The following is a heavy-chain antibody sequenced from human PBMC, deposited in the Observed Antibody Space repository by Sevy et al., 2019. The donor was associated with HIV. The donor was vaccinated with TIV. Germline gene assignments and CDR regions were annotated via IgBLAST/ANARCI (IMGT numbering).Heavy chain of an antibody. CDR3: TTDAHDFTNYPSPYYFDQ. D-gene: IGHD4-4*01. CDR2: IKSKTDGGPT. J-gene: IGHJ4*02. Sequence: GGSLRLSCAASRFTLSDAWMSWVRQAPGKGLEWVGRIKSKTDGGPTDYAAPVKGRFTISRDESKNTLYLQMNSLKTEDTAVYYCTTDAHDFTNYPSPYYFDQWGQGTLVTVSS. CDR1: RFTLSDAW. V-gene: IGHV3-15*01.